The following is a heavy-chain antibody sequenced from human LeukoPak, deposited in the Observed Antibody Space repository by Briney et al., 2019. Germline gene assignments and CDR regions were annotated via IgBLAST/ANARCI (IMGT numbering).Heavy chain of an antibody. J-gene: IGHJ4*02. V-gene: IGHV4-61*02. CDR2: IYTSGST. CDR3: ARGPRYSSSSLEPHFDY. D-gene: IGHD6-13*01. CDR1: GGSISSGSYC. Sequence: SETLSLTCTVSGGSISSGSYCWSWIRQPAGKGLEWIGRIYTSGSTNYNPSLKSRVTISVDTSKNQFSLKLSSVTAADTAVYYCARGPRYSSSSLEPHFDYWGQGTLVTVSS.